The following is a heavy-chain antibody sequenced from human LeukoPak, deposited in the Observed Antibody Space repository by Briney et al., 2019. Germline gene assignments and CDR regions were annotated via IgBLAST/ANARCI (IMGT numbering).Heavy chain of an antibody. V-gene: IGHV3-30*03. CDR1: GSTFSSYG. J-gene: IGHJ4*02. CDR3: ARMSGAVAGY. Sequence: GGSLRLSCAASGSTFSSYGMHWVRQAPGKGLEWVALISFDGSNKYSADSVKGRFTISRDNAKNSLYLQMNSLRAEDTAVYYCARMSGAVAGYWGQGTLVTVSS. CDR2: ISFDGSNK. D-gene: IGHD6-19*01.